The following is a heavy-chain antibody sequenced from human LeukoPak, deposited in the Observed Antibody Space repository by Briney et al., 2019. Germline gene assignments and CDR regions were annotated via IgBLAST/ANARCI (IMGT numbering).Heavy chain of an antibody. CDR2: IRSKANSYAT. CDR1: GFTFSGSA. Sequence: GGSLRLSCAAYGFTFSGSAMHWVRQASGKGLEWVGRIRSKANSYATAYAASVKGRFTISRDDSKNTAYLQMNSLKTEETAVYYCTRGEYCSSTSCSLDSDYWGQGTLVTVSS. J-gene: IGHJ4*02. V-gene: IGHV3-73*01. D-gene: IGHD2-2*01. CDR3: TRGEYCSSTSCSLDSDY.